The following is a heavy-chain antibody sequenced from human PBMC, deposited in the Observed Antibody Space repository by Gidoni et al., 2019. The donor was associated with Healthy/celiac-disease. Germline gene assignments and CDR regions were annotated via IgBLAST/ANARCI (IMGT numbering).Heavy chain of an antibody. D-gene: IGHD2-21*01. J-gene: IGHJ6*03. CDR3: AKVSIYYYYYMDV. Sequence: QVQLVESGGGVVQPGRSLRLSCAASGFTFSSYGMHWVRQAPGKGLEWVAVISYDGSNKYYADSVKGRFTISRDNSKNTLYLQMNSLRAEDTAVYYCAKVSIYYYYYMDVWGKGTTVTVSS. CDR1: GFTFSSYG. V-gene: IGHV3-30*18. CDR2: ISYDGSNK.